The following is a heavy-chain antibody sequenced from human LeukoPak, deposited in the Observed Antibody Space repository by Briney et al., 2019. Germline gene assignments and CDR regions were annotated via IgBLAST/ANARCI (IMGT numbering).Heavy chain of an antibody. CDR3: AKDHDYYASGPI. CDR1: GFTFSSYD. V-gene: IGHV3-23*01. J-gene: IGHJ3*02. CDR2: ISGSGGST. Sequence: GGSLRLSCAASGFTFSSYDMRWVRQAPGKGLEWVSAISGSGGSTYDADSVKGRFTISRDNSKNTLYLQMNSLRAEDTAVYYCAKDHDYYASGPIWGQGTMVTVSS. D-gene: IGHD3-10*01.